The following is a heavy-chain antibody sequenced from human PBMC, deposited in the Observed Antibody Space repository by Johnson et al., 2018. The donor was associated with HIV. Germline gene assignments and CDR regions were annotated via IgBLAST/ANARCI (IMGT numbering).Heavy chain of an antibody. Sequence: QVQLVESGGGVVQPGGSLRLSCAASGFTFSSYAMSWVRQAPGKGPEWVAVISFDGNLKKYADSVKGRFTISRDNSKNTLYLQMNSLRAEDTAVYYCARTRHYYEAFDIWGQGTMVTVSS. CDR2: ISFDGNLK. J-gene: IGHJ3*02. V-gene: IGHV3-30*03. CDR3: ARTRHYYEAFDI. CDR1: GFTFSSYA. D-gene: IGHD3-10*01.